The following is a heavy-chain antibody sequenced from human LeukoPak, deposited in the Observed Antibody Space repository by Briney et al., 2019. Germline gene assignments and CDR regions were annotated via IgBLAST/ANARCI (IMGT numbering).Heavy chain of an antibody. J-gene: IGHJ4*02. CDR1: EFTFRSYA. CDR2: ISGSGGRT. V-gene: IGHV3-23*01. Sequence: PGGSLTLSCAASEFTFRSYAMSWVRQAPGKGLEWVSAISGSGGRTYYADSVKGRFTISRDNTKNTLYLQMNSLRAEDTAVYYCAKEYYDSSGYYYSYFHYWGQGTLVTVSS. CDR3: AKEYYDSSGYYYSYFHY. D-gene: IGHD3-22*01.